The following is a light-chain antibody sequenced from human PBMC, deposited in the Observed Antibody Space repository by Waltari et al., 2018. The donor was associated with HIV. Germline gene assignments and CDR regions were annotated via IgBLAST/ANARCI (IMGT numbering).Light chain of an antibody. CDR3: HQYGNPPFT. Sequence: DMVLTQSPGTLSLSPGARATLSCRASQNVNNRYLAWYQLKPGQPPRLLIYAASNRAPGIPARFSGRGSGTDFTLTIIRLEPEDFAVYSCHQYGNPPFTFGQGSKLEI. J-gene: IGKJ2*01. V-gene: IGKV3-20*01. CDR2: AAS. CDR1: QNVNNRY.